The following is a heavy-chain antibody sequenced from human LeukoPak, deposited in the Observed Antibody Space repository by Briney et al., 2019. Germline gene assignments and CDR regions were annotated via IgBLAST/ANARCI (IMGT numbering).Heavy chain of an antibody. Sequence: GGSLRLSCVASGFTFSNYWMHWVRQVPGKGLVWVSRIDGGGSSTSYADSVKGRFIISRDNSKSTLFLQLHSLRVEDTAVYYCAKGLVAGSQYFDYWGLGTLVTVSS. CDR3: AKGLVAGSQYFDY. CDR2: IDGGGSST. CDR1: GFTFSNYW. J-gene: IGHJ4*02. V-gene: IGHV3-74*01. D-gene: IGHD6-19*01.